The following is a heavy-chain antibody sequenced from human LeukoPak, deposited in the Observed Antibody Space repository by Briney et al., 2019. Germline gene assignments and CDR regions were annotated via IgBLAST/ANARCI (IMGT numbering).Heavy chain of an antibody. CDR3: ARVLAAAGTQRPYGMDV. J-gene: IGHJ6*02. CDR2: IYHSGST. V-gene: IGHV4-4*02. CDR1: GVSISSSNW. D-gene: IGHD6-13*01. Sequence: PSETLSLTCAVSGVSISSSNWWSWVRQPPGKGLEWIGEIYHSGSTNYNPSLKSRVTISVDKSKNQFSLKLSSATAADTAVYYCARVLAAAGTQRPYGMDVWGQGTTVTVSS.